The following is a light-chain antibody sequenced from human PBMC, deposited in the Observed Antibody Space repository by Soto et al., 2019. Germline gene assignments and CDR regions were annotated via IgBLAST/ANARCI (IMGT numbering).Light chain of an antibody. V-gene: IGLV1-40*01. CDR3: QSYDTSLSGLV. J-gene: IGLJ2*01. CDR2: NNN. CDR1: SSNIGAGYD. Sequence: QSVLTQPPSVSGAPGQRVTISCTGSSSNIGAGYDVHWYQQLPGTAPKLLIYNNNSRPSGVPDRFSGSKSGTSAALAITGLQAEEAADYYCQSYDTSLSGLVFGGGTKLTVL.